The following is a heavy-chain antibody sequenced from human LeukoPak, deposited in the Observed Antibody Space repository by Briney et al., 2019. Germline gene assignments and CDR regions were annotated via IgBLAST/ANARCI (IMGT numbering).Heavy chain of an antibody. V-gene: IGHV3-9*01. D-gene: IGHD3-16*02. J-gene: IGHJ6*02. CDR1: GFTFDDYA. Sequence: GGSLRLSCAASGFTFDDYAMHWVRQAPGKGLEWVSGISWNSGSIGYADSVRGRFTISRDNAKNSLYLQMNSLRAEDTALYYCAKGVLRLGELSSPHMDVWGQGTTVTVSS. CDR3: AKGVLRLGELSSPHMDV. CDR2: ISWNSGSI.